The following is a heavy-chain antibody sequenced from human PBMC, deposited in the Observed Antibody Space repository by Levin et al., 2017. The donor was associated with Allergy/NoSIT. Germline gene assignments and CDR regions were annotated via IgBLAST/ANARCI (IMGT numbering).Heavy chain of an antibody. D-gene: IGHD4-17*01. CDR3: ARPGTNYGDYVY. Sequence: SETLSLTCTVSGGSISSSIYYWGWIRQPPGTGLEWIGSIYHSGSTYYNPSLKSRVTISVDTSKNQFSLKLSSVTAADTAVYYCARPGTNYGDYVYWGQGTLVTVSS. CDR1: GGSISSSIYY. CDR2: IYHSGST. V-gene: IGHV4-39*01. J-gene: IGHJ4*02.